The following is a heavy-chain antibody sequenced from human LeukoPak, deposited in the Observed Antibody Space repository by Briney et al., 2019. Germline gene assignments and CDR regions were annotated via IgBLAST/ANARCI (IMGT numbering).Heavy chain of an antibody. D-gene: IGHD3-3*01. V-gene: IGHV3-21*01. CDR1: GLTFSSYS. J-gene: IGHJ4*02. Sequence: GGSLRLSCAASGLTFSSYSMNWVRQAPGKGLEWVSSISSSSSYIYYADSVKGRFTISRDNAKNSLYLQMNSLRAEDTAVYYCARDPFDYDFWSGSNPFDYWGQGTLVTVSS. CDR3: ARDPFDYDFWSGSNPFDY. CDR2: ISSSSSYI.